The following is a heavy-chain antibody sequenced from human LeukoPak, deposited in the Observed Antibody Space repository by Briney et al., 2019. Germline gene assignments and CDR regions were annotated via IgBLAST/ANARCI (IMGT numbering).Heavy chain of an antibody. CDR1: GFIVSDNY. CDR3: ARDRGSNNGGQYVRQYFDF. CDR2: IYRGGNT. J-gene: IGHJ4*02. V-gene: IGHV3-53*01. D-gene: IGHD7-27*01. Sequence: GGSLRLSCAASGFIVSDNYMSWVRQAPGKGLEWVSIIYRGGNTYYAGSVMGRFTISRDNSKNTVYLQMNSLRAEDTAVYYCARDRGSNNGGQYVRQYFDFWGQGTLVTVSS.